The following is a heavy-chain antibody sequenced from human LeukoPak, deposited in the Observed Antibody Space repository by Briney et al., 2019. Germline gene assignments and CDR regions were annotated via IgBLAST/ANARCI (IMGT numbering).Heavy chain of an antibody. D-gene: IGHD6-13*01. V-gene: IGHV4-31*11. CDR2: IYNSGST. CDR3: ARRGSSSWFPWYFDY. J-gene: IGHJ4*02. Sequence: PSETLSLTCAVSGGSISSGGYYWNWIRQHPGKGLEWIGYIYNSGSTYYNPSLKSRVTISVDTSKNQFSLKLSSVTAADTAVYYCARRGSSSWFPWYFDYWGQGTLVTVSS. CDR1: GGSISSGGYY.